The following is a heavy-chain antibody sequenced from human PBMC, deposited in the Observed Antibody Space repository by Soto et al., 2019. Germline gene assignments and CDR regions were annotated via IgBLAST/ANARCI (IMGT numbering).Heavy chain of an antibody. J-gene: IGHJ3*02. D-gene: IGHD1-1*01. V-gene: IGHV1-46*01. CDR2: INPSGGST. CDR3: ARETELEPGAFDI. Sequence: QVQLVQSGAEVKKPGASVKVSCKASGYTFTSYYMHWVRQAPGQGLEWMGIINPSGGSTSYAQKFPGRVTMTRDTSTSTVYMELSSLRSEDTAVYYCARETELEPGAFDIWGQGTMVTVSS. CDR1: GYTFTSYY.